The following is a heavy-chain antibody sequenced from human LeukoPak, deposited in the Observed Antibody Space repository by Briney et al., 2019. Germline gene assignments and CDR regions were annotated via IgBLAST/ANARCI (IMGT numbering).Heavy chain of an antibody. Sequence: SETLSLTCVVSGDSISSGAYSWSWIRQPPGKGLEWIGYIFHTGSTFYNPSLKSRVTISVDNSKNQFSLRLTSVTAAHTAVYYCARELWFANAPGSWLDPWGQGTLVTVSS. V-gene: IGHV4-30-2*01. D-gene: IGHD3-10*01. J-gene: IGHJ5*02. CDR1: GDSISSGAYS. CDR2: IFHTGST. CDR3: ARELWFANAPGSWLDP.